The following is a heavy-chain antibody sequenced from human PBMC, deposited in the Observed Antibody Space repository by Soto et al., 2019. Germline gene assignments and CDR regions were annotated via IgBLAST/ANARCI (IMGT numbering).Heavy chain of an antibody. J-gene: IGHJ6*02. CDR2: ISYDGSNK. Sequence: QVQLVESGGGVVQPGRSLRLSCAASGFTFSSYAMHWVRQAPGKGLEWVAVISYDGSNKYYADSVKGRFTIPRDNSKNTLYLQMNSLRAEDTAVYYCARGGGLSRSYYYYGMDVWGQGTTVTVSS. CDR1: GFTFSSYA. V-gene: IGHV3-30-3*01. D-gene: IGHD3-3*01. CDR3: ARGGGLSRSYYYYGMDV.